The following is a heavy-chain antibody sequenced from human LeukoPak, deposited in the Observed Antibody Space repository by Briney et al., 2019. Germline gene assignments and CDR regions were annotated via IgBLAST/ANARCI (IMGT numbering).Heavy chain of an antibody. CDR3: ARVSSAAINWFDP. D-gene: IGHD6-13*01. CDR1: GVSISGNY. J-gene: IGHJ5*02. CDR2: IYYSGST. Sequence: SETLSLTCTVSGVSISGNYWGWIRQPPGKGLEWIGSIYYSGSTYYNPSLKSRVTISVDTSKNQFSLKLSSVTAADTAVYYCARVSSAAINWFDPWGQGTLVTVSS. V-gene: IGHV4-39*07.